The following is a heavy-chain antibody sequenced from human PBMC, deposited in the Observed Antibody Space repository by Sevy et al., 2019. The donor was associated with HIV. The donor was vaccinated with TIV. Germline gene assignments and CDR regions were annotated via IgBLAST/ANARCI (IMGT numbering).Heavy chain of an antibody. D-gene: IGHD3-22*01. CDR3: ARLSGITMIVVVLDAFDI. J-gene: IGHJ3*02. V-gene: IGHV4-39*01. CDR2: IYYSGST. CDR1: GGSISSSSYY. Sequence: SETLSLTCTVSGGSISSSSYYWGWIRQPTGKGQEWIGSIYYSGSTYYNPSLKSRVTISVDTSKNQFSLKLSSVTAADTAVYYCARLSGITMIVVVLDAFDIWGQGTMVTVSS.